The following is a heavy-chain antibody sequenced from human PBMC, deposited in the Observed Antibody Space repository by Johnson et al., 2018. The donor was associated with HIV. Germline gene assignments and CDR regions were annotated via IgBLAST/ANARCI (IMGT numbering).Heavy chain of an antibody. CDR1: GFTFSSYA. Sequence: QVQLVESGGGLVQPGRSLRLSCAASGFTFSSYAMHWVRQAPGKGLEWVAVISYDGSNKYYADSVKGRFTISRDNSKNTLYLQMNSLRVEDTAVYYCARDGGNDYGDYVGGGALDIWGQGTMVTVSS. CDR3: ARDGGNDYGDYVGGGALDI. CDR2: ISYDGSNK. V-gene: IGHV3-30*04. J-gene: IGHJ3*02. D-gene: IGHD4-17*01.